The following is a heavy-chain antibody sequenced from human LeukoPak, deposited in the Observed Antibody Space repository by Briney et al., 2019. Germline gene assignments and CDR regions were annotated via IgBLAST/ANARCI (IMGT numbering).Heavy chain of an antibody. CDR1: GFTFSSYE. V-gene: IGHV3-48*03. CDR3: ATSKYSGSY. CDR2: ISSSGSTI. Sequence: GGSLRLSCAASGFTFSSYEMNWVRQAPGKGLEWVSYISSSGSTIYYADSVKGRFTISRDNSENTLNLQMNSLRAEDTAVYYCATSKYSGSYWGQGTLVTVSS. D-gene: IGHD1-26*01. J-gene: IGHJ4*02.